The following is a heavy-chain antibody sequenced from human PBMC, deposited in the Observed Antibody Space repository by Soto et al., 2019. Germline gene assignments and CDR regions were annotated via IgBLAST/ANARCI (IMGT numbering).Heavy chain of an antibody. CDR3: ARSYCGDNCALDY. V-gene: IGHV3-30-3*01. D-gene: IGHD2-21*02. J-gene: IGHJ4*02. CDR2: VSKDGSDK. CDR1: GFIFSSFP. Sequence: GVSLSLSWAASGFIFSSFPMHWVRQAPGKGLEWVSVVSKDGSDKHYADSVKGRFTISRDNSENTLHLQMNSLRPEDTGVYYCARSYCGDNCALDYWGQGTPVTVSS.